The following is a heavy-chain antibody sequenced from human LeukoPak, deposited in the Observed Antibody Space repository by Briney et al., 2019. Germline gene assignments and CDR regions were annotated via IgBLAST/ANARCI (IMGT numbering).Heavy chain of an antibody. CDR1: GYTFTSYY. CDR2: INPSGGST. Sequence: ASVTVSCKASGYTFTSYYMHWVRQAPGQGLEWMGIINPSGGSTSYAQKFQGRVTMTRDTSTSTVYIELSSLRSEDTAVYYCARDPAMDTAMVPFDYWGQGTLVTVSS. CDR3: ARDPAMDTAMVPFDY. V-gene: IGHV1-46*01. D-gene: IGHD5-18*01. J-gene: IGHJ4*02.